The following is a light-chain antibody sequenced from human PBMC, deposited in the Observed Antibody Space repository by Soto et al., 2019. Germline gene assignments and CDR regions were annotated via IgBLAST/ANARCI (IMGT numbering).Light chain of an antibody. Sequence: QAVLTQPPSVSGAPGQRVTISCTGSSSNIGAAYDVHWYQQRPGTAPKLPIYGNSNRPSGVPDRFSGSKSGTSASLGITGLQAEDEADYYCQSYDSSLSGYVFGTGTKVTVL. J-gene: IGLJ1*01. V-gene: IGLV1-40*01. CDR1: SSNIGAAYD. CDR2: GNS. CDR3: QSYDSSLSGYV.